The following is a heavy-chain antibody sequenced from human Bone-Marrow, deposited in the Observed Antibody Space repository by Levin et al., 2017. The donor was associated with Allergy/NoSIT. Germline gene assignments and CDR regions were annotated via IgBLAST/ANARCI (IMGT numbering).Heavy chain of an antibody. CDR2: IIPLIGTT. V-gene: IGHV1-69*06. J-gene: IGHJ4*02. D-gene: IGHD2-2*01. Sequence: SVKVSCKASGGTFSNYAISWLRQAPGEGLQWLGGIIPLIGTTSYAQRFQGRVTITADRSTGTVFMELSSLISEDTAIYYCAREGGVPAATYADHWGQGTLVTVSS. CDR3: AREGGVPAATYADH. CDR1: GGTFSNYA.